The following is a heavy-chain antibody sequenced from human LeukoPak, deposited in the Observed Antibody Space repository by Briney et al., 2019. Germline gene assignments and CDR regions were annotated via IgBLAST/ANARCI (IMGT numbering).Heavy chain of an antibody. Sequence: GGSLRLSCAASGFSFSTYWMRWVRQAPGKGLKWVAVISYDGSNKYYADSVKGRFTISRDNSKNTLYLQMNSLRAEDTAVYYCARDHLHLGYYYYYGMDVWGQGTTVTVSS. D-gene: IGHD4-11*01. CDR3: ARDHLHLGYYYYYGMDV. CDR2: ISYDGSNK. V-gene: IGHV3-30-3*01. CDR1: GFSFSTYW. J-gene: IGHJ6*02.